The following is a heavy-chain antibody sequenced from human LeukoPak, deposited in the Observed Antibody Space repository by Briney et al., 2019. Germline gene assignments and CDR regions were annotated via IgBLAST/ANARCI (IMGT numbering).Heavy chain of an antibody. Sequence: GESLKISCKGSGYNFTNSWIGWVRQMPGKGLEWMGLIYPGDSDTRYSPSFQGQVTISADKSISTAYVQWSSLKASDSAIYFRARRWVTEDAYDIWGQGTMVTVSS. CDR1: GYNFTNSW. J-gene: IGHJ3*02. V-gene: IGHV5-51*01. CDR3: ARRWVTEDAYDI. D-gene: IGHD1-26*01. CDR2: IYPGDSDT.